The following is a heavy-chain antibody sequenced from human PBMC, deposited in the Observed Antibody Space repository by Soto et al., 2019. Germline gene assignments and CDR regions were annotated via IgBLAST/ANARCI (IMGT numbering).Heavy chain of an antibody. D-gene: IGHD4-17*01. CDR1: GFTCQCST. V-gene: IGHV3-73*01. CDR2: IGIKPNNYAT. J-gene: IGHJ4*02. CDR3: AKDTSWTIDY. Sequence: SLKISCVCSGFTCQCSTMHWVRQASGKGLEWIGLIGIKPNNYATVYAASVTGRFTISRDDSKNSLYLQMNSLRAEDTALYYCAKDTSWTIDYWGQGTLVTVSS.